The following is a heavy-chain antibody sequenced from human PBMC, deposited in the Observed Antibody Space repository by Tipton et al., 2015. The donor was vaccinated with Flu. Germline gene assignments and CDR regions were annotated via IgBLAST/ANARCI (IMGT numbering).Heavy chain of an antibody. J-gene: IGHJ2*01. V-gene: IGHV4-59*12. D-gene: IGHD2-2*01. Sequence: PGLVKPSETLSLTCTVSGGSISSYYWSWIRQPPGKGLEWIGEINHSGSTNYNPSLKSRVTISVDTSKNQFSLKLSSVTAADTAVYYCARSPPVLRYQLLGYWYFDLWGRGTLVTVSS. CDR1: GGSISSYY. CDR3: ARSPPVLRYQLLGYWYFDL. CDR2: INHSGST.